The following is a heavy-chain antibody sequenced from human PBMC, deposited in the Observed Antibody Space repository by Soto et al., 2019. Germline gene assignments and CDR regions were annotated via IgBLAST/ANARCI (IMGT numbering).Heavy chain of an antibody. Sequence: EVQLVESGGGLVKPGGSLRLSCEASGFTFENYDINWVRQAPGKGLEWVSSISSTGSFIHYSQSVKGRFTISRDNAKKSVFLQMDSLRAEDTALYYCARERLVVVTATHHFDSWGQGTLVTVSS. J-gene: IGHJ4*02. CDR2: ISSTGSFI. CDR1: GFTFENYD. V-gene: IGHV3-21*02. D-gene: IGHD2-21*02. CDR3: ARERLVVVTATHHFDS.